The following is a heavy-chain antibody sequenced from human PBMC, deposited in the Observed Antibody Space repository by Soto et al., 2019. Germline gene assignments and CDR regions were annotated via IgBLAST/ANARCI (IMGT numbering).Heavy chain of an antibody. V-gene: IGHV3-30-3*01. Sequence: PGGSLRLSCAASGFTFSSYAMHWVRQAPGKGLEWVAVISYDGSNKYYADSVKGRFTISRDNSKNTLYLQMNSLRAEDTAVYYCARRYSSGYYYYFDYWGQGTLVTVSS. CDR2: ISYDGSNK. D-gene: IGHD3-22*01. CDR1: GFTFSSYA. J-gene: IGHJ4*02. CDR3: ARRYSSGYYYYFDY.